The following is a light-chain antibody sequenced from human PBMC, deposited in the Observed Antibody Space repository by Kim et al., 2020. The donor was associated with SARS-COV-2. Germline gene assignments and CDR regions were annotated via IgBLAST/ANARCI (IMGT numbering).Light chain of an antibody. CDR1: SSDVGTY. J-gene: IGLJ1*01. CDR2: GVT. CDR3: SSYTTLNSYV. V-gene: IGLV2-14*03. Sequence: QSALTQPASVSGSPGQSITISCTGTSSDVGTYVSWYQQHPGKAPKVVIFGVTERPSGVSSRFSGSKYGNTASLIISGLQAEDEADYYCSSYTTLNSYVFGTGTKVTVL.